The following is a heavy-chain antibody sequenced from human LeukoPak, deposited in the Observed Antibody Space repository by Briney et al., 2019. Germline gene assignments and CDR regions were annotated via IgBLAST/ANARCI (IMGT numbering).Heavy chain of an antibody. Sequence: PGGSLRLSCTASGFTVSSSYMTWVRQAPGKGLEWVPVIYSGGSTYYADSVDGRFTISRDNSKNTLYLQMNSLRAEDTAVYYCARGITMVRGPRGMDVWGQGTTVTVS. D-gene: IGHD3-10*01. CDR2: IYSGGST. J-gene: IGHJ6*02. CDR3: ARGITMVRGPRGMDV. V-gene: IGHV3-66*01. CDR1: GFTVSSSY.